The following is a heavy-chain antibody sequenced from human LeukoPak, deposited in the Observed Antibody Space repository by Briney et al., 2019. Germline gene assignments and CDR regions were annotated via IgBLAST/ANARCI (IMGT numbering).Heavy chain of an antibody. CDR3: AREGSSGWHDGFDI. D-gene: IGHD6-19*01. J-gene: IGHJ3*02. Sequence: SETLSLTCTVSGASISSSYCTWIRQPAGEGLEWIGRISTGGSTTYNPSLKSRVTISVDTSKSQFSLKVSSVTAADTAVYYCAREGSSGWHDGFDIWGQGTMVTVSS. CDR2: ISTGGST. CDR1: GASISSSY. V-gene: IGHV4-4*07.